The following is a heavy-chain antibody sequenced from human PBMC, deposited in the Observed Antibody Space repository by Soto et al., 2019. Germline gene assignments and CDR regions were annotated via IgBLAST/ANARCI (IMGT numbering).Heavy chain of an antibody. V-gene: IGHV3-30*18. J-gene: IGHJ4*02. CDR1: GLTCSHQC. D-gene: IGHD2-2*01. Sequence: LXLSCAASGLTCSHQCINWCRHAPGQRLEWVAVISYDGSNKYYADSVKGRFTISRDNSKNTLYLQMNSLRAEDTAVYYCAKDHRNVSTAAVAYYFDYWGQGTLVTASS. CDR3: AKDHRNVSTAAVAYYFDY. CDR2: ISYDGSNK.